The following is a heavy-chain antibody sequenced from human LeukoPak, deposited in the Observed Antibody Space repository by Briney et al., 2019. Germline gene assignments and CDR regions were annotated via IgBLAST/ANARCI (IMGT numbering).Heavy chain of an antibody. D-gene: IGHD2-2*01. V-gene: IGHV4-34*01. Sequence: TSETLSLTCAVYGGSFSGYYWSWIRQPPGKGLEWIGEINHSGSTNYNPSLKSRVTISVDTSKSQFSLKLSSVTAADTAVYYCARGKRGCSSTSCYLNYWGQGTLVTVSS. CDR2: INHSGST. CDR1: GGSFSGYY. CDR3: ARGKRGCSSTSCYLNY. J-gene: IGHJ4*02.